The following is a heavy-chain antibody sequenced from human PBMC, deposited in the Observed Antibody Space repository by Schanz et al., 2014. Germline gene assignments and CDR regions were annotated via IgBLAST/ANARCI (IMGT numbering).Heavy chain of an antibody. Sequence: EVQLLESGGALVQPGGSLRLSCSASGFTFSTYAMSWVRQAPGKGLEWVSAINGNGGITYYADPVKGRFTISRDNSKNTTYLQMKSMRVEDTAVYYCAYDDVLTGFDYWGQGTQVTVSS. CDR2: INGNGGIT. V-gene: IGHV3-23*01. CDR1: GFTFSTYA. CDR3: AYDDVLTGFDY. J-gene: IGHJ4*02. D-gene: IGHD3-9*01.